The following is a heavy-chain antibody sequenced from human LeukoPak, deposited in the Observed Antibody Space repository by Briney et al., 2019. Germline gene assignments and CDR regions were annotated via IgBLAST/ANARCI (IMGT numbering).Heavy chain of an antibody. CDR1: GVSISSGDYY. V-gene: IGHV4-30-4*01. D-gene: IGHD3-16*01. CDR2: RYYSGTT. J-gene: IGHJ4*02. CDR3: AKVGDAATLHFDY. Sequence: SQTLSLTCTVSGVSISSGDYYWSWIRQPPGKGLEWSGDRYYSGTTYYNPSLKSRVTISLATSKTQFSLKLSSVTAADTAVYYCAKVGDAATLHFDYWGQGTLVTVSS.